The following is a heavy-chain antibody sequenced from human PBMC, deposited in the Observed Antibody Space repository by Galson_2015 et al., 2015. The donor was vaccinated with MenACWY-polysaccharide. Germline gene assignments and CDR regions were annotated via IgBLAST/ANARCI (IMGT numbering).Heavy chain of an antibody. D-gene: IGHD6-19*01. CDR3: ARDDRAVAGVDY. Sequence: YLRLPCAASSFTASSNFMTWVRQAPAEGLEGGSVIYCCSSTYYADSVKGSSSISRDNSKNMLYLQMSSLRAEDTAVYYCARDDRAVAGVDYWGPGTLVTVSS. J-gene: IGHJ4*02. V-gene: IGHV3-66*01. CDR1: SFTASSNF. CDR2: IYCCSST.